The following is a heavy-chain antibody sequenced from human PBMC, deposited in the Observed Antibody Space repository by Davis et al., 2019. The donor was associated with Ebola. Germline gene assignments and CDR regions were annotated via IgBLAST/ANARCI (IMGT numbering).Heavy chain of an antibody. CDR1: GFTVSSNY. CDR3: AKDLGGDPYYYYYGMDV. V-gene: IGHV3-53*01. CDR2: IYSGGST. J-gene: IGHJ6*02. D-gene: IGHD2-21*02. Sequence: GGSLRLSCAASGFTVSSNYMSWVRQAPGKGLEWVSVIYSGGSTYYADSVKGRFTISRDNSKKTMYLQMNSLRAEDTAVYYCAKDLGGDPYYYYYGMDVWGQGTTVTVSS.